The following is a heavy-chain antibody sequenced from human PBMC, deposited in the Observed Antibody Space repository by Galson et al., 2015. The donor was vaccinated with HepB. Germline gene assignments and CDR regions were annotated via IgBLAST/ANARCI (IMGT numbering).Heavy chain of an antibody. CDR2: ISGSGGST. V-gene: IGHV3-23*01. CDR3: AKFGVVSSSGPY. J-gene: IGHJ4*02. CDR1: GFTFSSYA. D-gene: IGHD6-6*01. Sequence: SLRLSCAASGFTFSSYAMSWVRQAPGKGLEWVSAISGSGGSTYYADSVKGRFTISRDNSKNTLYLQMNSLRAEDTAVYYCAKFGVVSSSGPYWGQGTLVTVSS.